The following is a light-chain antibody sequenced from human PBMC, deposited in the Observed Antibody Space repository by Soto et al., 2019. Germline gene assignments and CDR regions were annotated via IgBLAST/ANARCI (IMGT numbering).Light chain of an antibody. CDR2: GAS. V-gene: IGKV3-15*01. Sequence: ETVMTQSPDTLSVSPGESATLSCRASRDVSTNLAWFQQKPGQTPRLVLYGASKRATGIPARFSGSGSGTHFTLTISSLQSEDFGVYYCQHYNNWPPYSFGQVTKVEIK. CDR3: QHYNNWPPYS. CDR1: RDVSTN. J-gene: IGKJ2*03.